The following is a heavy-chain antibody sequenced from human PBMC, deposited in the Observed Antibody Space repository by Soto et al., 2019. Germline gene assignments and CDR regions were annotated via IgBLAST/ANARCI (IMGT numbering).Heavy chain of an antibody. CDR3: ATVSAKITMVRGVPNRMFDP. Sequence: QVQLVQSGAEVKKPGASVKVSCKVSGYTLTELSMHWVRQAPGKGLEWMGGFDPEDGETIYAQKFQGRVTMTEDTSTDTAYMELSSLRSEDTSVYYCATVSAKITMVRGVPNRMFDPWGQGTLVTVSS. J-gene: IGHJ5*02. CDR1: GYTLTELS. D-gene: IGHD3-10*01. V-gene: IGHV1-24*01. CDR2: FDPEDGET.